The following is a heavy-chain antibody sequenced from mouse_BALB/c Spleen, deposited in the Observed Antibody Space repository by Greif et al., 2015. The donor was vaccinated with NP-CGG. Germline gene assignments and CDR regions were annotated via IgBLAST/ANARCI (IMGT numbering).Heavy chain of an antibody. CDR1: GYTFTDYA. CDR3: ARSLPYAMDY. J-gene: IGHJ4*01. V-gene: IGHV1S137*01. Sequence: QVQLQQSGAELVRPGVSVKISCKGSGYTFTDYAMHWVKQSHAKSLEWIGVISTYYGDASYNQKFKGKATMTVDKSSSTAYMELARLTSEDSAIYYCARSLPYAMDYWGQGTSVTVSS. D-gene: IGHD6-1*01. CDR2: ISTYYGDA.